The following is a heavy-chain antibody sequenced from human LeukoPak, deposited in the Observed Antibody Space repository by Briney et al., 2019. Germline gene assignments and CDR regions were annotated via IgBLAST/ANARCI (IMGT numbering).Heavy chain of an antibody. V-gene: IGHV3-30*02. D-gene: IGHD4-17*01. Sequence: GGSLRLSCAASGFTFSSYEMNWVRQAPGKGLEWVSFIRYDGSNEYYADSVRGRFTISRDNSKNTLYLQMNSLRAEDTAVYYCARAQYGDYSAFAIWGQGTVVTVSS. CDR1: GFTFSSYE. CDR2: IRYDGSNE. J-gene: IGHJ3*02. CDR3: ARAQYGDYSAFAI.